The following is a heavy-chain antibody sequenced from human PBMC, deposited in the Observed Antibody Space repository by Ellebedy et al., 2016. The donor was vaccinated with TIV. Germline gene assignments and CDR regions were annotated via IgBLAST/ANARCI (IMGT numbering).Heavy chain of an antibody. V-gene: IGHV4-39*07. Sequence: SETLSLTXTVSGGSISRTTYYWGWIRQPPGKGLEWLGTIYYTGTTYYNPSLNSRVTISIDTSKNQFSLKLTSVTAADTAVYYCAKDDVYSGSWSFGSWGQGTLVTVSS. D-gene: IGHD1-26*01. CDR3: AKDDVYSGSWSFGS. CDR2: IYYTGTT. J-gene: IGHJ4*02. CDR1: GGSISRTTYY.